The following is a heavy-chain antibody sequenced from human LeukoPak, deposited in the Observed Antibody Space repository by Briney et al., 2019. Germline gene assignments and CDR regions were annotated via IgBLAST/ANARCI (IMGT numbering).Heavy chain of an antibody. Sequence: GGSLRLSCAASGFTFDDYTMHWVRQAPGKGLEWVSLISWDGGSTDSADSVKGRFTISRDNSKNFMYLQMHSLRTEDTALYYCAKSSSEDVLGFDYWGQGTLVTVSS. J-gene: IGHJ4*02. CDR2: ISWDGGST. D-gene: IGHD3-3*02. CDR3: AKSSSEDVLGFDY. V-gene: IGHV3-43*01. CDR1: GFTFDDYT.